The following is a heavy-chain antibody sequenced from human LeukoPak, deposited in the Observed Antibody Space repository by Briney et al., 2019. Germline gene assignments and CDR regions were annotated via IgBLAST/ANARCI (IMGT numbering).Heavy chain of an antibody. CDR3: AKASWVSSADAVL. Sequence: PGGSLRLSCVASGFNFSNYAISWVRQAPAGGLEWVSSLRGDGETFYADSVKGRFSLSRDESRNTVYLQLNNLRVDDTAVYYCAKASWVSSADAVLWGQGTLVTVSS. CDR1: GFNFSNYA. V-gene: IGHV3-23*01. J-gene: IGHJ4*02. D-gene: IGHD3-16*01. CDR2: LRGDGET.